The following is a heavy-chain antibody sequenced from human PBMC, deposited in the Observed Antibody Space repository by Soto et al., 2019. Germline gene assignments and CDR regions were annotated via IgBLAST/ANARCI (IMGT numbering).Heavy chain of an antibody. CDR1: GYTFSTYD. D-gene: IGHD3-16*01. Sequence: ASVKVSCKASGYTFSTYDINCVRQAPGQGLEWMGWVNANSGNAGYAQKFQGRVTMTTSSSIRTAYMELNSLRSEDTAVYYCARGWGRWPHEKPGDYWGQGTLVTVSS. CDR3: ARGWGRWPHEKPGDY. J-gene: IGHJ4*02. CDR2: VNANSGNA. V-gene: IGHV1-8*01.